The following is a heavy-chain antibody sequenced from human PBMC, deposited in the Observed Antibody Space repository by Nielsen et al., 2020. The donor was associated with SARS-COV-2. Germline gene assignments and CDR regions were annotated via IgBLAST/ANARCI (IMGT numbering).Heavy chain of an antibody. D-gene: IGHD3-10*01. CDR1: GFTFSSFG. CDR2: ISFDGSNT. Sequence: GESLKISCAASGFTFSSFGMYWVRQAPGKGLEWVAVISFDGSNTYYADSVKGRFTISRDNFKNTLYLQMNSLRTEDTAVYYCAKSNVVRGIIGYYFEYWGRGTAFNVSS. V-gene: IGHV3-30*18. CDR3: AKSNVVRGIIGYYFEY. J-gene: IGHJ4*02.